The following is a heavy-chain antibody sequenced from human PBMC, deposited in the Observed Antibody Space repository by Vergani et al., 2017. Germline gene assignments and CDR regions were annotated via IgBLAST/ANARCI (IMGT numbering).Heavy chain of an antibody. CDR3: ASKRGACRAAYCHSYDF. V-gene: IGHV4-39*01. D-gene: IGHD2-15*01. Sequence: QVQLQESGPGLVKPSETLSLTCTVPGDSVISTHYHWGWIRQPPGKGLEWIGSMDYSGSTSYNPSLESRISISFETPKNQFSLRLTSVTAADTAVYYCASKRGACRAAYCHSYDFWGPGTLVGVSS. J-gene: IGHJ4*02. CDR1: GDSVISTHYH. CDR2: MDYSGST.